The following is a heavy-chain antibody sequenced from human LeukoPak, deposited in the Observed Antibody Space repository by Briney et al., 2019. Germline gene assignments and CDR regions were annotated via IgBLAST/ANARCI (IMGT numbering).Heavy chain of an antibody. Sequence: ASVKVSCKASGYTFTGYYMHWVRQAPGQGLEWMVWINPNSGGTNYAQKFQGRVTMTRDTSISTAYMELSRLRSGDTAVYYCARGSNWNYGWFDPWGQGTLVTVSS. D-gene: IGHD1-7*01. V-gene: IGHV1-2*02. CDR1: GYTFTGYY. CDR2: INPNSGGT. J-gene: IGHJ5*02. CDR3: ARGSNWNYGWFDP.